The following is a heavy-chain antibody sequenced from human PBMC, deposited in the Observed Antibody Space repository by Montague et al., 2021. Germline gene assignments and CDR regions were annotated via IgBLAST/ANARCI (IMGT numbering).Heavy chain of an antibody. V-gene: IGHV2-5*02. D-gene: IGHD6-13*01. J-gene: IGHJ3*01. CDR1: GSSLATSGVG. CDR3: APKIAAHKSHDGFSV. Sequence: PALVKPTQTLTLTCTFSGSSLATSGVGVAWLRQPPGKALEWLALIFWDDDKRYSQSLKSRLTITKDTTKNQVVLTLTNMDPVDTATYFCAPKIAAHKSHDGFSVWGQGTVVTVSA. CDR2: IFWDDDK.